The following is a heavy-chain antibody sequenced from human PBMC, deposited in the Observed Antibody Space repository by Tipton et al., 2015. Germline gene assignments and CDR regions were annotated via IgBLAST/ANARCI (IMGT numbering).Heavy chain of an antibody. CDR2: INHSGST. V-gene: IGHV4-61*01. CDR3: ARARGRHGGLFDS. Sequence: LSLTCSVSGSSVSSGNYYWSWIRQPPGKGLEWIGEINHSGSTNYNPSLKSRVTISVDTSKTQFSLKMSSVTASDTAVYYCARARGRHGGLFDSWGQGILVTVSS. J-gene: IGHJ4*02. D-gene: IGHD4-23*01. CDR1: GSSVSSGNYY.